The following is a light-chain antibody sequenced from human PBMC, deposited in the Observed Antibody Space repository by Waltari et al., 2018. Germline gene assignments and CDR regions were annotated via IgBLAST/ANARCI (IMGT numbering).Light chain of an antibody. CDR3: QHYVRLPAT. Sequence: EIVLTQSPGILTLSPGERATLSCRASQSVSTALAWYQQKPGQAPRLLIYGASSRATDIPDRFSGSGAGTDFSLTISRLEPEDFAVYYCQHYVRLPATFGQGTKVEIK. V-gene: IGKV3-20*01. J-gene: IGKJ1*01. CDR2: GAS. CDR1: QSVSTA.